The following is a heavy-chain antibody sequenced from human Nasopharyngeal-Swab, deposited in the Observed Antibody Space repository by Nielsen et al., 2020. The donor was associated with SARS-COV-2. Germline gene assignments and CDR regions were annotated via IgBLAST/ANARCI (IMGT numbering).Heavy chain of an antibody. CDR1: GFTFSNYG. CDR2: ISYDGSYK. CDR3: AKPPRSFYYYGMDV. J-gene: IGHJ6*02. Sequence: GGSLRLSCVASGFTFSNYGMHWVRQAPGKGLEWVAVISYDGSYKYYADSVKGRFTISRDNSKNTLYLQMNSLRAEDTAVFYCAKPPRSFYYYGMDVWGQGTTVTVSS. D-gene: IGHD6-6*01. V-gene: IGHV3-30*18.